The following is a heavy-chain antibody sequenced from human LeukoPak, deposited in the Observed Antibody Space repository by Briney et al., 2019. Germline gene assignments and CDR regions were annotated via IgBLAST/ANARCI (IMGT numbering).Heavy chain of an antibody. Sequence: GGSLRLSCAASGFTVSSNYMSWVRQAPGKGLEWVSVIYSSGSTYYADSVKGRFTISRDNSKNTLYLQMNSLRAEDTAVYYCARDRGNMATIPYYYYYGMDVWGQGTTVTVSS. CDR1: GFTVSSNY. J-gene: IGHJ6*02. D-gene: IGHD5-24*01. CDR3: ARDRGNMATIPYYYYYGMDV. CDR2: IYSSGST. V-gene: IGHV3-53*01.